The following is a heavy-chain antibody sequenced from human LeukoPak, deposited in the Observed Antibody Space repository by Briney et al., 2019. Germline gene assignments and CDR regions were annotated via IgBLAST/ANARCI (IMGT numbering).Heavy chain of an antibody. CDR2: INHSGST. Sequence: SGTLSLTCAVSGGSILTTNWWSWVRQPPGKGLEWIGEINHSGSTNYNPSLKSRVTISVDTSKNQFSLKLSSVTAADTAVYYCARGGIVVVVAATAPFDYWGQGTLVTVSS. D-gene: IGHD2-15*01. J-gene: IGHJ4*02. CDR3: ARGGIVVVVAATAPFDY. CDR1: GGSILTTNW. V-gene: IGHV4-4*02.